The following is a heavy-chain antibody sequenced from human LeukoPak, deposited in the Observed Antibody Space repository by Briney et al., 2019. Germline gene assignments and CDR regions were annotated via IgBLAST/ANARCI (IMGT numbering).Heavy chain of an antibody. CDR1: GYTFINYY. Sequence: ASVKVSCKASGYTFINYYMHWVRQAPGQGFEWMGIIDPSRGFTTYTQKFQGRVTMTSDTSTSTIYMELSSLRSEDTATYYCAREGGYCSARSCYRGGKSWFDPWGQGTLVTVSS. V-gene: IGHV1-46*01. J-gene: IGHJ5*02. CDR3: AREGGYCSARSCYRGGKSWFDP. CDR2: IDPSRGFT. D-gene: IGHD2-15*01.